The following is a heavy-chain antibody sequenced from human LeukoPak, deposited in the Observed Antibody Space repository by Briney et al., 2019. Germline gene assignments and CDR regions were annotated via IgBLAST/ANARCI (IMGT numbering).Heavy chain of an antibody. J-gene: IGHJ4*02. V-gene: IGHV3-23*01. CDR1: GFTFSSYA. Sequence: GGSLRLSCAASGFTFSSYAMSWVRQAPGKGLEWVSAISGSGGSTYYADSVKGRFTISRDNSKNTLYLQMNSLRAEDTAVHYCAKCSPGYYDSSGYYYRGWGQGTLVTVSS. D-gene: IGHD3-22*01. CDR2: ISGSGGST. CDR3: AKCSPGYYDSSGYYYRG.